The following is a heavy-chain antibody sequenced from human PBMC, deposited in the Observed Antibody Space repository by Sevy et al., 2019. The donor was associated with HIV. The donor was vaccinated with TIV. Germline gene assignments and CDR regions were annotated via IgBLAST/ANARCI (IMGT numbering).Heavy chain of an antibody. V-gene: IGHV3-7*01. CDR3: AREALYYYDSERHYDDAFDM. Sequence: GGSLRLSCAASGFTFSSHYMSWVRQAPGKGLEWVANIKQDGSDKFYVESVKGRFTISRDNAKNSLYLQLSSLRAEDTAMYFCAREALYYYDSERHYDDAFDMWGPGTMFTVSS. CDR2: IKQDGSDK. J-gene: IGHJ3*02. CDR1: GFTFSSHY. D-gene: IGHD3-22*01.